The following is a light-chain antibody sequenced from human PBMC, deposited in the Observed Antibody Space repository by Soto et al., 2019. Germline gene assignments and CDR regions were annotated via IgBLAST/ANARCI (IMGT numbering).Light chain of an antibody. V-gene: IGKV3-20*01. CDR1: QSVRNNY. CDR3: QQYGCSSRT. J-gene: IGKJ1*01. CDR2: DTY. Sequence: IVLTQSPDTLSLSPGERVTLSCRASQSVRNNYLAWYQQKPGQAPRLLIYDTYRRATGIPDRFSGSGSGIDFTLTISRLEPEDFAVYLCQQYGCSSRTFGLGTKVEIK.